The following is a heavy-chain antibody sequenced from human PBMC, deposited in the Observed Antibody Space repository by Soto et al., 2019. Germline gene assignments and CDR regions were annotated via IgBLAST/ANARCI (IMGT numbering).Heavy chain of an antibody. Sequence: GGSLRLSCAASGFSFGTYVMNWVRQAPGKGLEWVSGISGSGGRVYSADSVKGRFTISRDNSRNTLYLQMNGLRAGDTAIYYCAMTRLYDTGTNDYHRDALDIWGQGTQVTVSS. CDR2: ISGSGGRV. CDR3: AMTRLYDTGTNDYHRDALDI. CDR1: GFSFGTYV. J-gene: IGHJ3*02. D-gene: IGHD3-22*01. V-gene: IGHV3-23*01.